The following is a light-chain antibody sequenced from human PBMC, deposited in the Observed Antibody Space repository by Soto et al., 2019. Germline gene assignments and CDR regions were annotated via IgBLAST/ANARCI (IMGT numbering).Light chain of an antibody. CDR1: QSIRSF. CDR2: GAF. J-gene: IGKJ3*01. CDR3: QQHNVWRPVT. Sequence: LTQSPATLSLSPVDRATLSCRASQSIRSFLAWYQQKPGKAPKLLIYGAFNRATGIPARFSGSGSGTDFALTLTSLEPEDSAVDSCQQHNVWRPVTFGPGTKVDIK. V-gene: IGKV3-11*01.